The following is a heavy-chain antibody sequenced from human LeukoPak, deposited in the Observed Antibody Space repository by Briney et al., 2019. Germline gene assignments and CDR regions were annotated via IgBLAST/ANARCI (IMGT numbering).Heavy chain of an antibody. CDR2: ISYDGSNK. CDR3: AKDAKVLVVVPAAVDY. J-gene: IGHJ4*02. Sequence: PGRSLRLSYAASGFTFSSYGMHWVRQAPGKGLEWVAVISYDGSNKYYADSVKGRFTISRDNSKNTLYLQMNSLRAEDTAVYYCAKDAKVLVVVPAAVDYWGQGTLVTVSS. D-gene: IGHD2-2*01. CDR1: GFTFSSYG. V-gene: IGHV3-30*18.